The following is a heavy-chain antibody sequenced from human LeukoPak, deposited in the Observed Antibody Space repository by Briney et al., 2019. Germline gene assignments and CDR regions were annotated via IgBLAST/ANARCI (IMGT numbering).Heavy chain of an antibody. Sequence: ASVKVSCEFSVYTLTELFMHWVRPAPGKGLEWMGCFDSEDGETLYAQKFQGRVTMTEDTSTDTAYMELSSLRSEDTAVYYCARGLRIQLWSYLGYWGQGTLVTVSS. CDR2: FDSEDGET. V-gene: IGHV1-24*01. CDR3: ARGLRIQLWSYLGY. J-gene: IGHJ4*02. D-gene: IGHD5-18*01. CDR1: VYTLTELF.